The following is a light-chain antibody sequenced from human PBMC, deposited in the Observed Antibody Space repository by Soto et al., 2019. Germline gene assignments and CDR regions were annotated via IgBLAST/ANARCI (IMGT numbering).Light chain of an antibody. V-gene: IGKV1-5*01. J-gene: IGKJ1*01. CDR2: DAS. Sequence: DIQMTQSPSTLSASVGDRVTITCRASHSISNWLAWYQQRPGKAPELLIYDASSLKSGVPSRFSGSGSGTEFTLTITSLQPDDLATYYCQQYNSYSWTFGQGTKVDIK. CDR1: HSISNW. CDR3: QQYNSYSWT.